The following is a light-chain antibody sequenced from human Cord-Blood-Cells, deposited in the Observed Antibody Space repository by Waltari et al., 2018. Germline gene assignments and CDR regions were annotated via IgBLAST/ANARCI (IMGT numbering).Light chain of an antibody. CDR2: AAS. Sequence: DIQMTQSPSSLSASVGDSVTITCRASQSISSYLNWYQQKPGKAPKPLIYAASSLQSGVPSRFSGSGSGTDFTLTISSLQPEDFATYYCQQSYSTPFGGGTKVEIK. CDR3: QQSYSTP. CDR1: QSISSY. J-gene: IGKJ4*01. V-gene: IGKV1-39*01.